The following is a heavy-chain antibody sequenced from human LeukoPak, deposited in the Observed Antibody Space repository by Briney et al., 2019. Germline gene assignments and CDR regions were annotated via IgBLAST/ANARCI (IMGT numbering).Heavy chain of an antibody. CDR3: AKDSRPMVRGYFDY. CDR1: GFAFSSYG. J-gene: IGHJ4*02. V-gene: IGHV3-30*18. CDR2: ISYDGSNK. D-gene: IGHD3-10*01. Sequence: GSLRLSCAASGFAFSSYGMHWVRQAPGKGLEWVAVISYDGSNKYYADSVKGRFTISRDNSKNTLYLQMNSLRAEDTAVYYCAKDSRPMVRGYFDYWGQGTLVTVSS.